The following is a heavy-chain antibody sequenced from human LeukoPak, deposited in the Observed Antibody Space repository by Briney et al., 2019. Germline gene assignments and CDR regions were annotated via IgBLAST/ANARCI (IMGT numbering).Heavy chain of an antibody. CDR2: ISYDGRNK. CDR3: ACARTGGAYLDY. D-gene: IGHD1-1*01. J-gene: IGHJ4*02. Sequence: GRSLRLSCAASGFTFSSYAMHWVRQAPGKGLEWVAVISYDGRNKYSADSVKGRFTVSRDNSKNTLYPQMDSLRAEDTAVYYCACARTGGAYLDYWGQGTLVTVSS. V-gene: IGHV3-30*04. CDR1: GFTFSSYA.